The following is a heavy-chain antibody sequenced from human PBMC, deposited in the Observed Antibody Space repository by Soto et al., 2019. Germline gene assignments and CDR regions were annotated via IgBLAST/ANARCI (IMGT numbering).Heavy chain of an antibody. CDR1: GFTFSSYS. CDR2: ISSSSSYI. CDR3: ARDFGRGDYVVGGGDH. Sequence: EVQLVESGGGLVKPGGSLRLFCAASGFTFSSYSMNWVRQAPGKGLEWVSSISSSSSYIYYADSVKGRFTISRDNAKNSLYLQMNSLRAEDTAVYYCARDFGRGDYVVGGGDHWGQGTLVTVSS. V-gene: IGHV3-21*01. D-gene: IGHD4-17*01. J-gene: IGHJ5*02.